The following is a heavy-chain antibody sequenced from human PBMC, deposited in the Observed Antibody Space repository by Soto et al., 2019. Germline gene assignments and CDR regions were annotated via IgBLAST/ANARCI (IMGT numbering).Heavy chain of an antibody. CDR2: TYYRSKWYN. D-gene: IGHD2-2*01. J-gene: IGHJ5*02. Sequence: PSQTLSLTCVISGDSVSSNSAAWNWIRQSPSRGLEWLGRTYYRSKWYNDYAVSVKSRITINPDTSKNQFSLQLSSVTAADTAVYYCAAGSCSRSGCYWFDPWGQGNLVTVSS. CDR1: GDSVSSNSAA. CDR3: AAGSCSRSGCYWFDP. V-gene: IGHV6-1*01.